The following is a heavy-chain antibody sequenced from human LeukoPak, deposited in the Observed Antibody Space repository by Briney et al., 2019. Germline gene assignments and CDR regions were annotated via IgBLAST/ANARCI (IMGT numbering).Heavy chain of an antibody. CDR3: ARGVEYNWYYNWFDS. CDR1: GGSISSYY. D-gene: IGHD1-7*01. V-gene: IGHV4-59*01. CDR2: IYYSGST. J-gene: IGHJ5*01. Sequence: PSETLSLTCTVSGGSISSYYWSWIRQPPGKGLEWIGYIYYSGSTNYNPSLKSRVTISVDTSKNQFSLKLSSVTAADTAVYYCARGVEYNWYYNWFDSWGQGTLVTVSS.